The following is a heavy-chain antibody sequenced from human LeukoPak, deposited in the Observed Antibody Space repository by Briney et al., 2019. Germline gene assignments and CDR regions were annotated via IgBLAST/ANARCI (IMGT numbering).Heavy chain of an antibody. D-gene: IGHD1-26*01. CDR3: ARALVGAATLSY. V-gene: IGHV5-51*01. CDR1: GYSFTTYW. Sequence: GESLKISCKGSGYSFTTYWIAWVRQMPGKGLEWMGVIYPGDADTRYSPSFQGQVTLSADKSISTAYLQWSSLKASDTAIYYCARALVGAATLSYWGQGTLVTVSS. CDR2: IYPGDADT. J-gene: IGHJ4*02.